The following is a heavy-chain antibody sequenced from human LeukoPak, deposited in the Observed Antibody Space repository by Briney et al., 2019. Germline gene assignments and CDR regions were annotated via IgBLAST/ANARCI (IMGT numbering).Heavy chain of an antibody. CDR2: IYPGDSDT. CDR3: ARRPGTTLNYMDV. J-gene: IGHJ6*03. CDR1: GYSFTSYW. V-gene: IGHV5-51*01. D-gene: IGHD1-7*01. Sequence: GESLKISCKGSGYSFTSYWIGWVRQMSGKGLEWMGIIYPGDSDTRYSPSFQGQVTISADKSISTAYLQWSSLKASDTAMYYCARRPGTTLNYMDVWGKGTTVTVSS.